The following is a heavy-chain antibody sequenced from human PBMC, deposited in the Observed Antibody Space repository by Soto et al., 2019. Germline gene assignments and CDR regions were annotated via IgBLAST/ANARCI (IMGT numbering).Heavy chain of an antibody. J-gene: IGHJ4*02. CDR3: AKGGGDCSGGSCPYYFDS. CDR1: GFTFDDYA. Sequence: EVQLVESGGGLVQPGRSLRLSCAASGFTFDDYAMHWVRQAPGKGLEWVSGISWNSGSIGHADSVKGRFTISRDNAKNSLYLQKSSQRAEYAALYYCAKGGGDCSGGSCPYYFDSGVQGSLVTVSS. CDR2: ISWNSGSI. V-gene: IGHV3-9*01. D-gene: IGHD2-15*01.